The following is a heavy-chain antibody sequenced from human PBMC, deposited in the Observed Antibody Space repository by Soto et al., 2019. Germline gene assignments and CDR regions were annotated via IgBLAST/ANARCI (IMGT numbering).Heavy chain of an antibody. CDR2: IYYSGST. Sequence: ETLSLTCTVSGGSISSSSYYWGWIRQPPGKGLEWIGSIYYSGSTYYNPSLKSRVTISVDTSKNQFSLKLSSVTAADTAVYYCARHYGSGSYWDYWGQGTLVTVSS. J-gene: IGHJ4*02. CDR1: GGSISSSSYY. D-gene: IGHD3-10*01. CDR3: ARHYGSGSYWDY. V-gene: IGHV4-39*01.